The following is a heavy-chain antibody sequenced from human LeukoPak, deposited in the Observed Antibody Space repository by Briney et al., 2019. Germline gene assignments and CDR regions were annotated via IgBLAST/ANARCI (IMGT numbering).Heavy chain of an antibody. D-gene: IGHD4-17*01. CDR1: GGSFSGYY. V-gene: IGHV4-34*01. CDR2: INHSGST. J-gene: IGHJ4*02. Sequence: PSETLSLTCADYGGSFSGYYWSWIRQPPGKGLEWIGEINHSGSTNYNPSLKSRVTISVDTSKNQFSLKLSSVTAADTAVYYCARVKTVCYFDYWGQGTLVTVSS. CDR3: ARVKTVCYFDY.